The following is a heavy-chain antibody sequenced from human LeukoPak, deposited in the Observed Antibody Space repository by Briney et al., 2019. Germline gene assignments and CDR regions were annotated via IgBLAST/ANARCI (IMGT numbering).Heavy chain of an antibody. D-gene: IGHD2-2*01. CDR3: ARDCSSTSCYDAFDI. CDR2: INHGGST. V-gene: IGHV4-34*01. CDR1: GGSFSGYY. Sequence: SETLSLTCAVYGGSFSGYYWSWIRQPPGKGLEWIGEINHGGSTNYNPSLKSRVTISVDTSKNQFSLKLSSVTAADTAVYYCARDCSSTSCYDAFDIWGQGTMVTVSS. J-gene: IGHJ3*02.